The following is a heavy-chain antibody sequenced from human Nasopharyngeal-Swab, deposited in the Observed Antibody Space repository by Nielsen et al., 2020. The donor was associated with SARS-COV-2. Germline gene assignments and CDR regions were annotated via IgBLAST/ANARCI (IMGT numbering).Heavy chain of an antibody. CDR3: ARDAKDCSSTSCSIYFSHYMDV. CDR1: GYTFARNY. Sequence: SVKVSCKASGYTFARNYIHWVRQAPGQGLEWMGIINPRDRSTSYAQKFQGRVTMTRDTSTSTVSMELSSLRSDDTAVYYCARDAKDCSSTSCSIYFSHYMDVWGKGTTVTVSS. CDR2: INPRDRST. J-gene: IGHJ6*03. D-gene: IGHD2-2*01. V-gene: IGHV1-46*01.